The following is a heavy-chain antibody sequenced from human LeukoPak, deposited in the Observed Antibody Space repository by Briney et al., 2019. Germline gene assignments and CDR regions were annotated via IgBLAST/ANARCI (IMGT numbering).Heavy chain of an antibody. CDR1: GGSISSYY. CDR3: AGDSYGYALGY. D-gene: IGHD5-18*01. V-gene: IGHV4-59*08. CDR2: IYYIGST. J-gene: IGHJ4*02. Sequence: PSETLSLTCTVSGGSISSYYWSWVRQPPGKGLEWIGCIYYIGSTNYIPSLKSRVTISVDSSKNQFSLKLTSVTAADTAVYYCAGDSYGYALGYWGQGTLVTVSS.